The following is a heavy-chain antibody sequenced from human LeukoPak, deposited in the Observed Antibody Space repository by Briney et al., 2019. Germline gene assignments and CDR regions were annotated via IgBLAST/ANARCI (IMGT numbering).Heavy chain of an antibody. J-gene: IGHJ4*02. V-gene: IGHV4-39*01. Sequence: PSETLSLTCTVSGASVSTSNHHWGWIRQPPGKGLEWIGSIFNSGNTYYNPSLKSRVTISADTSKNQFSLNLTSVTATDAAVYYCARHGLEWSGYYFFWWGQGTLVTVSS. D-gene: IGHD3-3*01. CDR1: GASVSTSNHH. CDR3: ARHGLEWSGYYFFW. CDR2: IFNSGNT.